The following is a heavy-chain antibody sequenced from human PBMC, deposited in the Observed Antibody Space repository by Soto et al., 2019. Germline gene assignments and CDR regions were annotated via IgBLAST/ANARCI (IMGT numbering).Heavy chain of an antibody. CDR3: ARDQDAFDF. V-gene: IGHV3-21*02. J-gene: IGHJ3*01. Sequence: EVQLVESGGGLVKPGGSLRLSFAASGFTFSYYSMIWVRQAPGEGLECVSSISSSSSYIYFEDSVKGRFTISRDNAKNSLYLQMNSRRAEDTAVYYCARDQDAFDFWGQGTMVTVSS. CDR2: ISSSSSYI. CDR1: GFTFSYYS.